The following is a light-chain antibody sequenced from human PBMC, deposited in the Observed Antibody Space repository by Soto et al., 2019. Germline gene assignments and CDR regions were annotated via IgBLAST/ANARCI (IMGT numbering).Light chain of an antibody. CDR1: QTVSNSF. CDR2: ATS. J-gene: IGKJ1*01. Sequence: IVLTQSPGTLSLSPGETATLSCRASQTVSNSFLGWYQQRPGQAPRLLMIATSKTAPGIPDRFSGRGSGTDFTLTISSLEPDEFAVYYWQEYGISRAFGQGTKVDIK. CDR3: QEYGISRA. V-gene: IGKV3-20*01.